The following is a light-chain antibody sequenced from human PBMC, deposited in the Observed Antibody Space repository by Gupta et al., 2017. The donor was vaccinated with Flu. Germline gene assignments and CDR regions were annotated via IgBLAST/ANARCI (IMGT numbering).Light chain of an antibody. CDR2: GAS. V-gene: IGKV3-15*01. CDR3: AQYKTWPHT. Sequence: EIVMTQSPATLSVSPGEIPTLYCRASQSVSRDLAWYQQKRGQPPRILIYGASARATGTPARCSGRGSGRKFSITIGRPQSEGFFIYNCAQYKTWPHTFGRGTKVEIK. CDR1: QSVSRD. J-gene: IGKJ4*01.